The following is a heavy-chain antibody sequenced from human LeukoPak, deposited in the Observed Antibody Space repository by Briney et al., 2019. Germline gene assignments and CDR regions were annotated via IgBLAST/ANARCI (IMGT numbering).Heavy chain of an antibody. Sequence: GGSLTLSCAASGFTFSTSVLHWVRQAPGKGLEWVAVIWYDGSNKYYADSVKGRFTISRDNSKNTLYLQMNSLRAEDTAVYYCARDLIAARPNDAFDIWGQGTMVTVSS. CDR3: ARDLIAARPNDAFDI. CDR1: GFTFSTSV. V-gene: IGHV3-33*08. CDR2: IWYDGSNK. D-gene: IGHD6-6*01. J-gene: IGHJ3*02.